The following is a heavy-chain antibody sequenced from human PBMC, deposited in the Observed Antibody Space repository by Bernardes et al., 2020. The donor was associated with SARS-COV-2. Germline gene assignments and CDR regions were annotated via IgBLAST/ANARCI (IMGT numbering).Heavy chain of an antibody. CDR1: GFTFSSYG. D-gene: IGHD4-17*01. CDR3: ARDRHDYGDYVYSSYYYYGMDV. V-gene: IGHV3-30*03. CDR2: ISYDGSNK. Sequence: GSTLKVSCASCGFTFSSYGMHWVRQAPGKGLEWVAVISYDGSNKYYADSVKGRFTISRDNSKNTLYLQMNSLRAEDTAVYYCARDRHDYGDYVYSSYYYYGMDVWGQGTTVTVSS. J-gene: IGHJ6*02.